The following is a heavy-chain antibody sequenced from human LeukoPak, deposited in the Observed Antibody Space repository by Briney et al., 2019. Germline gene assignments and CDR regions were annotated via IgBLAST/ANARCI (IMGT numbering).Heavy chain of an antibody. CDR1: GGSISSYY. V-gene: IGHV4-59*08. Sequence: SETLSLTCTVSGGSISSYYWSWIRQPPGKGLEWIGYIYYSGSTNYNPSLKSRVTTSVDTSKNQFSLKLSSVTAADTAVYYCARQSPYYDILTGYQYYYYYGMDVWGQGTTVTVSS. D-gene: IGHD3-9*01. CDR2: IYYSGST. CDR3: ARQSPYYDILTGYQYYYYYGMDV. J-gene: IGHJ6*02.